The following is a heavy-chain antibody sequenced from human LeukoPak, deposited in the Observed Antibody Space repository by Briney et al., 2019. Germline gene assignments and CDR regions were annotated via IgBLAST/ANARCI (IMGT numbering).Heavy chain of an antibody. D-gene: IGHD4-23*01. CDR2: IYYSGNT. Sequence: PSETLSLTCTVSGGSISSYYWSWVRQPPGKGLEWIGYIYYSGNTNYNPSLKSRVTISVDTSKNQFSLKLSSVTAADTAVYFCARHISDHGGSPHRAFDIWGQGTMVTVSS. CDR1: GGSISSYY. J-gene: IGHJ3*02. V-gene: IGHV4-59*08. CDR3: ARHISDHGGSPHRAFDI.